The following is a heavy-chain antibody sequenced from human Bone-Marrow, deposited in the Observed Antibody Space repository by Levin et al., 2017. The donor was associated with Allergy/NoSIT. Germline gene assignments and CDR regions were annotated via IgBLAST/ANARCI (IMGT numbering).Heavy chain of an antibody. CDR1: GFTFGSYA. J-gene: IGHJ6*03. CDR3: AKTGALLRLGMDV. D-gene: IGHD3-3*01. V-gene: IGHV3-23*01. Sequence: AGGSLRLSCAVSGFTFGSYAMSWVRQAPGKGLEWVSAISGGAESTYYADSVKGRFTISRDNSKNMLYLQMNSLRAEDTAVYYCAKTGALLRLGMDVWGKGTTVTVSS. CDR2: ISGGAEST.